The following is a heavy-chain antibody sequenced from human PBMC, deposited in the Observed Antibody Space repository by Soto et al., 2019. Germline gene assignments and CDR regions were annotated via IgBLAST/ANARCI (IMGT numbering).Heavy chain of an antibody. V-gene: IGHV3-7*04. D-gene: IGHD1-26*01. CDR2: INQDGSEK. Sequence: EVHLVESGGGLVQTGGSLRLSCAIFESTVSRDWMNWVRQAPGKGLEWVAHINQDGSEKYYVDSVKGRFTISRDNAKKSLYLQTHSLRPADTAMYYCSGGVGDAFWGQGTLVTVSS. CDR3: SGGVGDAF. J-gene: IGHJ4*02. CDR1: ESTVSRDW.